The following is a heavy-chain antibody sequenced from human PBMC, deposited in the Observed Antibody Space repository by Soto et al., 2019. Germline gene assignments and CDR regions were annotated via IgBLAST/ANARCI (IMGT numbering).Heavy chain of an antibody. V-gene: IGHV3-7*04. CDR3: ARGACPTWGSYPLDY. CDR1: GFTFSNYW. Sequence: EVQLVESGGGLVQPGGSLRLSCVASGFTFSNYWMTWVRHAPGKGLEWVANIKQDGTEESYVDSVKGRFTISRDNAKNSLFVQMTSLRAEDTGVYYCARGACPTWGSYPLDYWGQGTLGTVSS. J-gene: IGHJ4*02. CDR2: IKQDGTEE. D-gene: IGHD3-16*02.